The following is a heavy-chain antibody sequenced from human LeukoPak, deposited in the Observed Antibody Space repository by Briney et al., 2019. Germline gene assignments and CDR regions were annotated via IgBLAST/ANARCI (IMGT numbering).Heavy chain of an antibody. D-gene: IGHD3-3*01. CDR1: GGTFSSYA. CDR2: IIPIFGTA. CDR3: ASSRDYDFWSGYSYYFDY. V-gene: IGHV1-69*13. Sequence: ASVKVSCKASGGTFSSYAISWVRQAPGQGLEWMGRIIPIFGTANYAQKFQGRVTITADESTSTAYMELSSLRSEDTAVYYCASSRDYDFWSGYSYYFDYWGQGTLVTVSS. J-gene: IGHJ4*02.